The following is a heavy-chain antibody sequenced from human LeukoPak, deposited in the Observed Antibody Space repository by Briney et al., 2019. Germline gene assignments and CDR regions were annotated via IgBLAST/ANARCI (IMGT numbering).Heavy chain of an antibody. CDR3: ARDLWAYDFWSGYSD. D-gene: IGHD3-3*01. CDR1: GGSISSSSYY. CDR2: IYYSGST. J-gene: IGHJ4*02. V-gene: IGHV4-39*07. Sequence: SETLSLTCTVSGGSISSSSYYWGWIRQPPGKGLEWIGRIYYSGSTYYNPSLKSRVTISVDTSKNQFSLKLSSVTAADTAVYYCARDLWAYDFWSGYSDWGQGTLVTVSS.